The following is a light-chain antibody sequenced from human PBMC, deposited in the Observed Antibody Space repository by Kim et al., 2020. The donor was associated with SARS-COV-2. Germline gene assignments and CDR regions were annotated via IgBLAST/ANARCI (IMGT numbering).Light chain of an antibody. CDR1: SSDVGGHNY. Sequence: QSALTQPPSASGSPGQSVTISYTGTSSDVGGHNYVSWYQQHPGKAPKLLIYEVSERPSGVPDRFSGSKSGNTASLTVSGLQSEDEADYYCSSYAGSNIVVFGGGTQLTVL. V-gene: IGLV2-8*01. J-gene: IGLJ2*01. CDR3: SSYAGSNIVV. CDR2: EVS.